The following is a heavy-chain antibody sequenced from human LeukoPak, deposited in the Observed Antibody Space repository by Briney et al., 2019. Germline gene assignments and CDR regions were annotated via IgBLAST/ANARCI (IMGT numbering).Heavy chain of an antibody. V-gene: IGHV4-61*02. CDR3: ARDRGITTARGVPSWFDP. CDR1: GGSISSSNYY. Sequence: TLSLTCTVSGGSISSSNYYWTWIHQPAGKGLEWIGRIYTTGSPSYSPYLKSRVTISVDTSTNQFSLKLTSVSAADTAVYYCARDRGITTARGVPSWFDPWGQGTLVTVSS. CDR2: IYTTGSP. J-gene: IGHJ5*02. D-gene: IGHD3-10*01.